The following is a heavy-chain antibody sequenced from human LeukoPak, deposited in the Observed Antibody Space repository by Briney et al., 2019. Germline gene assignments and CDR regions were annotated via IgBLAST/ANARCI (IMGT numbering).Heavy chain of an antibody. V-gene: IGHV3-23*01. Sequence: GGSLRLSCAASRYTFSLYATHWLRHAPGKGLEWVYGISVSCFNTYDADSVKGRFTISRDKSNNPLYLQMNSLRAEDTAVYYCAKGSGSGWYGWFDPWGQGTLVTVSS. J-gene: IGHJ5*02. CDR2: ISVSCFNT. CDR3: AKGSGSGWYGWFDP. D-gene: IGHD6-19*01. CDR1: RYTFSLYA.